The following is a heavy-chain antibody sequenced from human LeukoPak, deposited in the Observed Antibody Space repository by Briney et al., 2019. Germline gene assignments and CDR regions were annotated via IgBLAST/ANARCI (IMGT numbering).Heavy chain of an antibody. V-gene: IGHV3-48*01. CDR1: GFTFSSYS. D-gene: IGHD3-3*01. CDR3: ARLSTYYDFWSGPNVGY. J-gene: IGHJ4*02. Sequence: TGGSLRLSCAASGFTFSSYSMNWVRQAPGKGLEWVSYISSSSSTIYYADSVKGRFTISRDNAKNSLYLQMNSLRAEDTAVYYCARLSTYYDFWSGPNVGYWGQGTLVTVSS. CDR2: ISSSSSTI.